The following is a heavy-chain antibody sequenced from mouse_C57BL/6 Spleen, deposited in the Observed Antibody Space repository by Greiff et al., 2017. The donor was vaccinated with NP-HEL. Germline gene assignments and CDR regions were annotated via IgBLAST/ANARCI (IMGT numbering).Heavy chain of an antibody. D-gene: IGHD2-4*01. Sequence: QVQLKESGPGILQSSQTLSLTCSFSGFSLSTSGMGVSWIRQPSGKGLEWLAHIYWDDDKRYNPSLKSRLTISKDTSRNQVFLKITSVDTADTATYYCARSKGFPSTMRLYYYAMDYWGQGTSVTVSS. J-gene: IGHJ4*01. CDR3: ARSKGFPSTMRLYYYAMDY. CDR1: GFSLSTSGMG. CDR2: IYWDDDK. V-gene: IGHV8-12*01.